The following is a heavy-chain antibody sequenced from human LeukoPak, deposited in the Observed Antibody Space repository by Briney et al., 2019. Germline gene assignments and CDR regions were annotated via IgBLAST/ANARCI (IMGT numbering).Heavy chain of an antibody. CDR1: GGSISSYY. V-gene: IGHV4-59*08. CDR3: ARGPHYHDHSGYSPFYYNYMDV. J-gene: IGHJ6*03. CDR2: IYYSGST. Sequence: SETLSLTCTVSGGSISSYYWSWIRQPPGKGLEWIGYIYYSGSTNYNPSLKSRVTISVDTSKNHVSLTPSSATAAATAVYYCARGPHYHDHSGYSPFYYNYMDVWGKGTTVTVSS. D-gene: IGHD3-22*01.